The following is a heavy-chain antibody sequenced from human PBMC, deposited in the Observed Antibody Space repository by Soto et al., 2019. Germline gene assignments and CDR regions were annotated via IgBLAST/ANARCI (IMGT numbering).Heavy chain of an antibody. CDR1: GVSISSYF. V-gene: IGHV4-59*01. CDR2: TYHRGST. J-gene: IGHJ4*02. D-gene: IGHD3-16*02. CDR3: ARIGGYHGPLDY. Sequence: SETLSLTCSVSGVSISSYFWSWIRQPPGRGLEWIGYTYHRGSTNYSPSLKIRVAISLDTSENQFSLKVSSVTAADTAVYYCARIGGYHGPLDYWGQGTPVTVSS.